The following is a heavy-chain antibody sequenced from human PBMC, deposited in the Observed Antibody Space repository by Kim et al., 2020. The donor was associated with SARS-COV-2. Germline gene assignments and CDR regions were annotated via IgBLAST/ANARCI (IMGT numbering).Heavy chain of an antibody. D-gene: IGHD3-9*01. V-gene: IGHV4-39*02. CDR3: AREANYDILTGYYYYYYGMDV. J-gene: IGHJ6*02. CDR1: GGSISSSSYY. Sequence: SETLSLTCTVSGGSISSSSYYWGWIRQPPGKGLEWIGSIYYSGSTYYNPFLKSRVTISVDTSKNQFFLKLSSVTAADTAVYYCAREANYDILTGYYYYYYGMDVWGQGTTVTVSS. CDR2: IYYSGST.